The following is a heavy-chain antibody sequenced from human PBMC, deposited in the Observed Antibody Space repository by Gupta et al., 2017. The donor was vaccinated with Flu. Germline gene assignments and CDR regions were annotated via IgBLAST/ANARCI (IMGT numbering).Heavy chain of an antibody. V-gene: IGHV4-39*01. D-gene: IGHD1-14*01. CDR3: ARLNPILSIDY. CDR1: GGSISSSSYY. Sequence: QLQLQESGPGLVKPSETLSLTCTVSGGSISSSSYYWGWIRQPPGKGLEWIGSIYYSGSTYYNPSLKSRVTISVDTSKNQFSLKLSSVTAADTAVYYCARLNPILSIDYWGQGTLVTVSS. J-gene: IGHJ4*02. CDR2: IYYSGST.